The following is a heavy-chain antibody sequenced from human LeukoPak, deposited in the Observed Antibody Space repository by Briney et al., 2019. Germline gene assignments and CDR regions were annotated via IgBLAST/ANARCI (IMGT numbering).Heavy chain of an antibody. V-gene: IGHV3-30*03. CDR3: ARGLMLRGVADY. D-gene: IGHD3-10*01. CDR2: ISYDGSNK. CDR1: GFTFDDYA. Sequence: GGSLRLSCAASGFTFDDYAMHWVRQAPGKGLEWVAVISYDGSNKYADSVKGRFTISRDNSKNTLYLQMNSLRAEDTAVYYCARGLMLRGVADYWGQGTLVTVSS. J-gene: IGHJ4*02.